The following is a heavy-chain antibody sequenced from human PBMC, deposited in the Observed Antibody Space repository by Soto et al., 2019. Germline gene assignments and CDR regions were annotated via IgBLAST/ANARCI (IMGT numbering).Heavy chain of an antibody. Sequence: QVQLQQWGAGLLKPSETLSLTCAVYGGSFSGYYWSWIRQPPGKGLEWIGEINHSGSTNYNPSLKSRVTISVDTSKNQFSLKLSSVTAADTAVYYCARAPLEVYDSSGYDYWGQGTLVTVSS. D-gene: IGHD3-22*01. CDR2: INHSGST. V-gene: IGHV4-34*01. J-gene: IGHJ4*02. CDR3: ARAPLEVYDSSGYDY. CDR1: GGSFSGYY.